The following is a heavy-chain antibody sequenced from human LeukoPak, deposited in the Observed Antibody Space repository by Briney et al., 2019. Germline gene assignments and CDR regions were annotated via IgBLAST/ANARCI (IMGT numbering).Heavy chain of an antibody. D-gene: IGHD1-1*01. Sequence: GGSLRLSCAASGFTFSSYAMSWVRQAPGKGLEWVSAISGSGGSTHYADSVKGRFTISRDSSKNTLYLQMNSLRAEDTAVYYCARAVQIYKKDYWGQGTLVTVSS. CDR1: GFTFSSYA. J-gene: IGHJ4*02. V-gene: IGHV3-23*01. CDR3: ARAVQIYKKDY. CDR2: ISGSGGST.